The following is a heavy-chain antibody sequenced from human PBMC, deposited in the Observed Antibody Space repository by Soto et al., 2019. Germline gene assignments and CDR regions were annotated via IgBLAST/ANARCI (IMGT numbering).Heavy chain of an antibody. CDR3: ARGFGRSHFDY. Sequence: SETLSLTCTVSGGSISSRDSYWGWIRQPPGKGLEWIGSFHYSGSTYYNPSLKSRVTISVDTSKNQLSLRVTSVTAADTAVYYCARGFGRSHFDYWGQGTLVTVS. D-gene: IGHD3-16*01. CDR2: FHYSGST. V-gene: IGHV4-39*01. J-gene: IGHJ4*02. CDR1: GGSISSRDSY.